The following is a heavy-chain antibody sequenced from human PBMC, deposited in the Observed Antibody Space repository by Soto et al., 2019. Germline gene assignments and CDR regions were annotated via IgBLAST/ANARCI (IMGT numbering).Heavy chain of an antibody. Sequence: QVQLVQSGPEVKKPGASVKVSCKAAGYTFTNYGITWVRQAPGQGLEWMGWIITYSGNTNYAQKLQNRVSLTADTSPSTAYMELRSLRSDDTAVYYCARIPGYSTTWYYAFDIWGQGTLVTVSS. CDR1: GYTFTNYG. CDR3: ARIPGYSTTWYYAFDI. D-gene: IGHD6-13*01. V-gene: IGHV1-18*01. J-gene: IGHJ3*02. CDR2: IITYSGNT.